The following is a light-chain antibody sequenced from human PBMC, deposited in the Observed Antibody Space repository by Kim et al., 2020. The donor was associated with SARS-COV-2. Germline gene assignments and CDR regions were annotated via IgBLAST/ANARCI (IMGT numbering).Light chain of an antibody. CDR3: QQYGTSPRA. CDR1: QSVSISY. Sequence: EIVLTQSPGTLSLSPGERATLSCRASQSVSISYLAWYQQKPGQAPRLLIYGASDRATGVPDRFSGSGSGTDFTLTISGLEAEDFAVYYCQQYGTSPRAFGQGTKVDIK. V-gene: IGKV3-20*01. J-gene: IGKJ1*01. CDR2: GAS.